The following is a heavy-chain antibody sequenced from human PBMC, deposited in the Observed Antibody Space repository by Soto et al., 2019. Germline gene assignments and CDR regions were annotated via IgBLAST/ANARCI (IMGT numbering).Heavy chain of an antibody. Sequence: GGSLRLSCAASWFTFSSYWMSWVRQAPGKGLEWVANIKQDGSEKYYVDSVKGRFTLSRDNAQNSLQLQMNSLRAEDTAIYFCARVAYGNGWIFDHWGQGTLVTVSS. J-gene: IGHJ4*01. CDR3: ARVAYGNGWIFDH. CDR2: IKQDGSEK. V-gene: IGHV3-7*01. D-gene: IGHD6-19*01. CDR1: WFTFSSYW.